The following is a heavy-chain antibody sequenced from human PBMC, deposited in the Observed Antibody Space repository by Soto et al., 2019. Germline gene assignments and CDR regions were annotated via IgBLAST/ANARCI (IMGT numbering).Heavy chain of an antibody. Sequence: GGSLRLSCAASGFTFSSYSMNWVRQAPVNGLEFVSSISSIISYIYYADSVKGRFTISRYNAKNSLYLQMNSLRAEYTAVYYFAREPTAAGSDYWGQGTLVTVSS. CDR2: ISSIISYI. D-gene: IGHD6-13*01. CDR1: GFTFSSYS. CDR3: AREPTAAGSDY. V-gene: IGHV3-21*01. J-gene: IGHJ4*02.